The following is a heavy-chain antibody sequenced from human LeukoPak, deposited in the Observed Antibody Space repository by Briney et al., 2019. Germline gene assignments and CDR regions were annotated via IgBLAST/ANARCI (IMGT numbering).Heavy chain of an antibody. CDR2: ISPYNGYT. Sequence: ASVKVSCKASGYTFINSAIGWVRQAPGQGLEWMGWISPYNGYTKYAEGLPGIVTMTTDTSTSTAYMELRSLRSDDTAMYYCARVGASYDGLIDYWGQGTRVTVSS. CDR3: ARVGASYDGLIDY. V-gene: IGHV1-18*01. D-gene: IGHD1-26*01. J-gene: IGHJ4*02. CDR1: GYTFINSA.